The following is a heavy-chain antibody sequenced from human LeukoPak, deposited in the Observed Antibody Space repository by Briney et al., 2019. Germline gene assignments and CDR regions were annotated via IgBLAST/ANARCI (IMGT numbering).Heavy chain of an antibody. V-gene: IGHV3-48*02. D-gene: IGHD5-24*01. CDR1: GFTFRTYG. J-gene: IGHJ4*02. CDR3: ARDKTLQLWSDLDY. Sequence: PGGSLRLSCAASGFTFRTYGFNWVRQAPGKGLEWVSYISVDGKTKYYADSVKGRFTMSRDNDKKSLYLQMNSLRDEDTAVYDCARDKTLQLWSDLDYWGQGTLVTVSS. CDR2: ISVDGKTK.